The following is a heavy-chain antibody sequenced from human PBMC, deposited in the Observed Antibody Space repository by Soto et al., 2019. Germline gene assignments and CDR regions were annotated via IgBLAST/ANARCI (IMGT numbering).Heavy chain of an antibody. CDR3: ARDGGSGTVVDGTQDYSQFYGMDV. V-gene: IGHV3-7*05. CDR2: IKQDGSEK. J-gene: IGHJ6*02. CDR1: GFTFSSYW. Sequence: SLRLSCAAPGFTFSSYWMSWVRQAPGKGLEWVANIKQDGSEKYYVDSVKGRFTISRDNAKNSLYLQMNSLRVEDTAVYYCARDGGSGTVVDGTQDYSQFYGMDVWGQGTRVTVS. D-gene: IGHD2-15*01.